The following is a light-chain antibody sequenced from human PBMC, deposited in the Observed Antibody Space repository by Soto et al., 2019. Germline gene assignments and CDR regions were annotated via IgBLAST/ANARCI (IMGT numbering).Light chain of an antibody. CDR1: SPNIGSNT. Sequence: QSVLTQPPSASGTPGQRVTISCSGSSPNIGSNTVNWYQQLPGTAPNLLIFTNNQRPSGVPDRFSGSKSGTSASLAISGLQSEDEADYYCAAWDDSLNGRVFGTGTKVTVL. CDR3: AAWDDSLNGRV. CDR2: TNN. V-gene: IGLV1-44*01. J-gene: IGLJ1*01.